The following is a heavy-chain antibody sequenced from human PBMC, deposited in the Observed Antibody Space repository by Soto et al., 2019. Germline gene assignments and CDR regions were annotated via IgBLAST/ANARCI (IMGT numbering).Heavy chain of an antibody. CDR2: IIPIFGTA. V-gene: IGHV1-69*13. CDR1: GGTFSSYA. Sequence: ASVKVSCKASGGTFSSYAISWVRQAPGQGLEWMGGIIPIFGTANYAQKFQGRVTITADESTSTAYMELSSLRSEDTAVYYCARGYGSGSYPFVWGQGTLVTVSS. J-gene: IGHJ4*02. CDR3: ARGYGSGSYPFV. D-gene: IGHD3-10*01.